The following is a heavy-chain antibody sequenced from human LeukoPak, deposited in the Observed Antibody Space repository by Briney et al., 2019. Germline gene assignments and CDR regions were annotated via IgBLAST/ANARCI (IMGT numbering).Heavy chain of an antibody. D-gene: IGHD6-13*01. CDR3: ARGNLYSSNWKRSNFDY. V-gene: IGHV1-69*13. J-gene: IGHJ4*02. CDR1: GGTFSTYA. CDR2: IIPIINTA. Sequence: GASVKVSCKASGGTFSTYAISWVRQAPGQGLEWMGGIIPIINTANYAQKFQGRVTITADESTSTAYMELSSLRSEDTAVYYCARGNLYSSNWKRSNFDYWGQGTLVIVSS.